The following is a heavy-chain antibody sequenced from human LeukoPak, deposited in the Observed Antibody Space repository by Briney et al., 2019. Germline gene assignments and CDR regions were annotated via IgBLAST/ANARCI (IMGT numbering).Heavy chain of an antibody. CDR3: ARRGIYCSSTSCYNYYYYGMDV. V-gene: IGHV1-8*01. Sequence: GASVKVSCTASGYTFTSYDINWVRQATGQGLEWMGWMNPNSGNTGYAQKFQGRVTMTRNTSISTAYMELSSLRSEDTAVYYCARRGIYCSSTSCYNYYYYGMDVWGQGTTVTVSS. CDR2: MNPNSGNT. D-gene: IGHD2-2*02. CDR1: GYTFTSYD. J-gene: IGHJ6*02.